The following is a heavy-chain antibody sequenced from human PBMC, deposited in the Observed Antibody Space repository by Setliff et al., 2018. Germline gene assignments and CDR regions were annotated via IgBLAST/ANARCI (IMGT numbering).Heavy chain of an antibody. CDR3: VRGFQMGKNYFDF. V-gene: IGHV3-49*04. Sequence: GGSLRPSCTTYGFIFGDYAMSWVRHAQGKGLEWVGFIRSKVYGGTTVYAGSVKGRFSISRDDSKSVAFLQMNSLKTEDSGMYYCVRGFQMGKNYFDFWGRGALVTVSS. J-gene: IGHJ4*02. CDR2: IRSKVYGGTT. D-gene: IGHD1-26*01. CDR1: GFIFGDYA.